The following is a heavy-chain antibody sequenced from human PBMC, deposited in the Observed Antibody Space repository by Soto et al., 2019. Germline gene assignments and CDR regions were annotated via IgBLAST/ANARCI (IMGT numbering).Heavy chain of an antibody. V-gene: IGHV4-34*01. CDR1: GGSFSGYY. CDR2: INHSGST. Sequence: SETLSLTCAVYGGSFSGYYWSWIRQPPGKGLEWIGEINHSGSTNYNPSLKSRVTISVDTSKNQFSLKLSSVTAADTAVYYCARGGIAARPVWFDPWGQGTLVTVSS. CDR3: ARGGIAARPVWFDP. D-gene: IGHD6-6*01. J-gene: IGHJ5*02.